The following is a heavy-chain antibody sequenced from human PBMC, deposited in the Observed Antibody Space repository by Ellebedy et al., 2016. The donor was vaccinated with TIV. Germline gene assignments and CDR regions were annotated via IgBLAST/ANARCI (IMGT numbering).Heavy chain of an antibody. V-gene: IGHV3-43*01. CDR3: AKDMGWESDYGMDV. Sequence: GESLKISCAASGFIFDDYTMHWVRQAPGKGLEWVSLISWDGGSTYYADSVKGRFTISRDNSKNSLYLHMNSLRTEDTALYYCAKDMGWESDYGMDVWGQGTTVTVSS. J-gene: IGHJ6*02. D-gene: IGHD1-26*01. CDR2: ISWDGGST. CDR1: GFIFDDYT.